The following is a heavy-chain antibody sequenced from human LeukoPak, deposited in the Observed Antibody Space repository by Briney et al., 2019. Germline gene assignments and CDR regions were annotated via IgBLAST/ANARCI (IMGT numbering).Heavy chain of an antibody. Sequence: PSQTLSLTCTVSDDSISDYYRGWIRQPPGKGLEWIGYFHNSGTSTYNPSLKSRVTISADTSKNQFSLKLNSLTTADTAVYYCTRGAGWLIDYWGQGILVTVSS. J-gene: IGHJ4*02. D-gene: IGHD3-16*01. CDR1: DDSISDYY. CDR2: FHNSGTS. V-gene: IGHV4-59*01. CDR3: TRGAGWLIDY.